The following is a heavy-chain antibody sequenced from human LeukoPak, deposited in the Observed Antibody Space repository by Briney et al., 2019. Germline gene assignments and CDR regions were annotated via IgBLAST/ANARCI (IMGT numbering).Heavy chain of an antibody. V-gene: IGHV3-20*04. CDR2: INWNGGST. J-gene: IGHJ4*02. CDR1: GFTFDDYG. Sequence: PGGSLRLSCAASGFTFDDYGMSWVRQAPGKGLEWVSGINWNGGSTGYAESVKGRFTISRDNAKNSLYLQMNSLRAEDTALYYCARDNSGYSYGYIGYWGQGTLVTVSS. CDR3: ARDNSGYSYGYIGY. D-gene: IGHD5-18*01.